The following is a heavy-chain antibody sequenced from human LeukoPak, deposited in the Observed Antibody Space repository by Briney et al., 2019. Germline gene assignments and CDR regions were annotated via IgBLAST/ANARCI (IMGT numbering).Heavy chain of an antibody. J-gene: IGHJ2*01. V-gene: IGHV4-4*07. Sequence: SETLSLTCSVSGGSISSYRCSWIRKPAGKGLEWIGCMYASGSTNFNPSLKSRVTMSVDTSKNQFSLNLSSVTAADTAVYYCARDMGVSQRYWYFDLWGPGTLVTVSS. CDR2: MYASGST. D-gene: IGHD2-2*01. CDR3: ARDMGVSQRYWYFDL. CDR1: GGSISSYR.